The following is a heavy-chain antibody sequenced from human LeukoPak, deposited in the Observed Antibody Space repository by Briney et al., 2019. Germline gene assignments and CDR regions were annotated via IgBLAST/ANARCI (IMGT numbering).Heavy chain of an antibody. D-gene: IGHD6-19*01. V-gene: IGHV3-21*01. CDR1: GFTFSTYS. CDR2: ISPDSNYK. CDR3: ARAGSSGSFDY. Sequence: GESLRLSCAASGFTFSTYSMNWLRLAPGKGLEWVSSISPDSNYKYYVDSVKGRFTISRDNAKSSLYLQMNSLRAEDTAVYYCARAGSSGSFDYWGQGTLVTVSS. J-gene: IGHJ4*02.